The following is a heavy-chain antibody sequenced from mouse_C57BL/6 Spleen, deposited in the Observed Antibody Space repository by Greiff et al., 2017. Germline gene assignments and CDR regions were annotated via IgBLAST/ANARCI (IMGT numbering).Heavy chain of an antibody. V-gene: IGHV1-26*01. J-gene: IGHJ1*03. D-gene: IGHD1-1*01. CDR3: ARIYYYGSSYWYFDV. CDR2: INPNNGGT. CDR1: GYTFTDYY. Sequence: VQLQQSGPELVKPGASVKISCKASGYTFTDYYMNWVKQSHGKSLEWIGDINPNNGGTSYNQKFKGKATLTVYKSSSTAYMELRSLTSEDSAVYYCARIYYYGSSYWYFDVWGTGTTVTVSS.